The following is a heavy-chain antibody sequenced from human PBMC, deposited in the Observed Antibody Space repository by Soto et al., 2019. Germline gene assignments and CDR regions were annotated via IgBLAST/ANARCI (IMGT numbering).Heavy chain of an antibody. CDR3: ARDLEVVVLGVDHYYYYGMDV. Sequence: GASVKVSCKTSGGTFSSFAISWVRQAPGQGLEWMGGIIPIFETANYAQKFQGRVTITADEITGTAYMELRSLRSEDTGVYYCARDLEVVVLGVDHYYYYGMDVWGQGTTVTVPS. J-gene: IGHJ6*02. CDR2: IIPIFETA. D-gene: IGHD2-15*01. V-gene: IGHV1-69*13. CDR1: GGTFSSFA.